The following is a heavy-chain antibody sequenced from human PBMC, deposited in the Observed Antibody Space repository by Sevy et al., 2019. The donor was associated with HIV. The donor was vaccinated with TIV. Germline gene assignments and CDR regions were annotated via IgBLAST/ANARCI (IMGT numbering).Heavy chain of an antibody. CDR3: ARGVGGPGVMITFGGVKYGFDF. Sequence: SETLSLTCTVSGGSISTTDYYWSWIRQPPGKGLEWIGYIHCTGTTYYNPSLKSRLNKISVDTSRNQFSLKLSSVTAADTAVYYCARGVGGPGVMITFGGVKYGFDFWGQGRMVTVSS. CDR1: GGSISTTDYY. D-gene: IGHD3-16*01. CDR2: IHCTGTT. J-gene: IGHJ3*01. V-gene: IGHV4-30-4*01.